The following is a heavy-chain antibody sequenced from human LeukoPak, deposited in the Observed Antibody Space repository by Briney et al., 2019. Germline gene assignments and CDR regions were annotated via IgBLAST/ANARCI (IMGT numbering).Heavy chain of an antibody. CDR1: GFTFSSYG. CDR2: IWYDGSNK. Sequence: GGSLRLSCSASGFTFSSYGMHWVRQAPGKGLEGLAVIWYDGSNKYYADSVKGRVTISRDNSKNQLSLKMNSLSAEDTAVYYCARDGSGYDFGYWGQGNLVTVS. V-gene: IGHV3-33*01. D-gene: IGHD5-12*01. J-gene: IGHJ4*02. CDR3: ARDGSGYDFGY.